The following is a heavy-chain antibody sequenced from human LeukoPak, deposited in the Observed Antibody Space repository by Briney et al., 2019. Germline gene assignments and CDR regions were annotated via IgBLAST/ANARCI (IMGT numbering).Heavy chain of an antibody. J-gene: IGHJ5*02. V-gene: IGHV3-74*01. CDR1: GFTFSSYW. CDR3: AGDGQDIVVVVAATPCGWFDP. Sequence: GGSLRLSCAASGFTFSSYWMHWVRQAPGKGLVWVSRINSDGSSTSYADSVKGRFTISRDNAKNTLYLQMNSLRAEDTAVYYCAGDGQDIVVVVAATPCGWFDPWGQGTLVTVSS. D-gene: IGHD2-15*01. CDR2: INSDGSST.